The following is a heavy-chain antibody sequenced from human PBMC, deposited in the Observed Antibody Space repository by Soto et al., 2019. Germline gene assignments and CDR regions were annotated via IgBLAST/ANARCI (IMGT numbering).Heavy chain of an antibody. CDR2: INSGGSSI. J-gene: IGHJ4*02. CDR1: GFTFSNYE. D-gene: IGHD3-9*01. V-gene: IGHV3-48*03. Sequence: XVSLRLSCAASGFTFSNYEMNWVRQAPGKGLEWVSYINSGGSSIYYADSVKGRFTISRDNAKNSLYLQMNSLRAEDTAFYYCARDLTNYFDYWGQGTLVTVSS. CDR3: ARDLTNYFDY.